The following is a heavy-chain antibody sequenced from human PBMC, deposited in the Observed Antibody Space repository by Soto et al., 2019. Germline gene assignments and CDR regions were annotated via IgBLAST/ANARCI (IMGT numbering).Heavy chain of an antibody. CDR2: ISSSSSYT. D-gene: IGHD3-10*01. CDR1: GFTFSDYY. CDR3: ASHNGSGVFDY. V-gene: IGHV3-11*06. Sequence: QVQLVESGGGLVQPGGSLRLSCAASGFTFSDYYMSWIRQAPGKGLEWVSYISSSSSYTNYADSVKGRFTISRDNAKNSLYLQMNSLRAEDTAVYYCASHNGSGVFDYWGQGTLVTVSS. J-gene: IGHJ4*02.